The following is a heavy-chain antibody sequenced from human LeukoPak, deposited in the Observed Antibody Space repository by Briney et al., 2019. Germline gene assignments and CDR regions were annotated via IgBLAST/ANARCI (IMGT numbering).Heavy chain of an antibody. J-gene: IGHJ4*02. D-gene: IGHD5-12*01. V-gene: IGHV3-30*04. CDR2: ISYDGTNK. CDR1: EFTFSTYA. CDR3: ARSAAVGRIVATFGY. Sequence: PGGSLRLSCAASEFTFSTYAMHWVRQAPGKGLEWAALISYDGTNKQYADSVKGRFTISRDNSKKTLYLQMNSLRTEDTAVYYCARSAAVGRIVATFGYWGQGTLVTVSS.